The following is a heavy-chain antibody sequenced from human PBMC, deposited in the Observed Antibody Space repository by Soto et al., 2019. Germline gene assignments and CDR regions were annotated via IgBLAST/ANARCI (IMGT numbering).Heavy chain of an antibody. CDR2: IYSGGST. CDR1: GFTVSSNY. Sequence: GGSLRLSCAASGFTVSSNYMSWVRQAPGKGLEWVSVIYSGGSTYYADSVKGRFTISRDNSKNTLYLQMNSLRAEDTAVYYCARTSMVRGVMRGHGFDYWGQGTLVTVSS. V-gene: IGHV3-53*01. CDR3: ARTSMVRGVMRGHGFDY. D-gene: IGHD3-10*01. J-gene: IGHJ4*02.